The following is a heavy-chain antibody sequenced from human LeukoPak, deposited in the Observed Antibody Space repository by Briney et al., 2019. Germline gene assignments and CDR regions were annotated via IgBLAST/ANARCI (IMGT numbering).Heavy chain of an antibody. CDR3: ATTLRSGSYYFDS. V-gene: IGHV3-23*01. Sequence: GGFLRLSCAASGFTFSDYAMSWVRQPPGKGLEWVSTISGSGDYTYNADSVRGRFTISRDNSKNTLYLQMNSLRVEDTAVYYCATTLRSGSYYFDSWGQGTLVTVSS. J-gene: IGHJ4*02. D-gene: IGHD1-26*01. CDR1: GFTFSDYA. CDR2: ISGSGDYT.